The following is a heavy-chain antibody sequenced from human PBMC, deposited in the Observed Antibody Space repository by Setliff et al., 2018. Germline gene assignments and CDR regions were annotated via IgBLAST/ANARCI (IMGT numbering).Heavy chain of an antibody. CDR3: ARGPVDFVVVPAAAVFDF. V-gene: IGHV1-18*01. D-gene: IGHD2-2*03. CDR1: GYIFTKYG. CDR2: IGDYNGNT. Sequence: ASVKVSCKASGYIFTKYGINRVRQAPGQGLEWMGWIGDYNGNTLHAQNFQGRLTVTTDTSTNTAYMELRSLRSDDTAVYYCARGPVDFVVVPAAAVFDFWGQGTLGTVS. J-gene: IGHJ4*02.